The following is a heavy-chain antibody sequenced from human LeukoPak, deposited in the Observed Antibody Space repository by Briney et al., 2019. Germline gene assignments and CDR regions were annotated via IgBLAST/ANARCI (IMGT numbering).Heavy chain of an antibody. CDR1: GFTFDDHA. D-gene: IGHD6-6*01. Sequence: PGRSLRLSCAASGFTFDDHAMHWVRQAPGKGLEWVSGISWNSGSIGYADSVKGRFTISRDNAKNSLYLQMNSLGAEDTALYYCAKDLYSSSSGFDYWGQGTLVTVSS. V-gene: IGHV3-9*01. J-gene: IGHJ4*02. CDR2: ISWNSGSI. CDR3: AKDLYSSSSGFDY.